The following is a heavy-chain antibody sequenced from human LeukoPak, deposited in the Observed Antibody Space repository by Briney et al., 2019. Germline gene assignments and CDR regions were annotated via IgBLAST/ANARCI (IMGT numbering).Heavy chain of an antibody. CDR1: GFTFSSYG. J-gene: IGHJ4*02. D-gene: IGHD6-19*01. Sequence: AGGSLRLSCAASGFTFSSYGMHWVRQAPGKGLEWVAVIWYDGSNKYYADSVKGRFTISRDNSKNTLYLQMNSLRAEDTAVYYCAKDSIAVAGSLISDYWGQGTLVTVSS. V-gene: IGHV3-33*06. CDR2: IWYDGSNK. CDR3: AKDSIAVAGSLISDY.